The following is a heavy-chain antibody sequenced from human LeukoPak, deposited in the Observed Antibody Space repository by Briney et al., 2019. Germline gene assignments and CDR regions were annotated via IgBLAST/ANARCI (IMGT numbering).Heavy chain of an antibody. V-gene: IGHV4-34*01. CDR2: INHSGST. Sequence: SETLSLTCAVYGGSFSGYYWSWIRQPPGKGLEWIGEINHSGSTNYNPSLKSRVTISVDTSKNQFSLKLSSVTAADTAVYYCARSIVVVPAAIRFDPRGQGTLVTVSS. J-gene: IGHJ5*02. CDR3: ARSIVVVPAAIRFDP. CDR1: GGSFSGYY. D-gene: IGHD2-2*01.